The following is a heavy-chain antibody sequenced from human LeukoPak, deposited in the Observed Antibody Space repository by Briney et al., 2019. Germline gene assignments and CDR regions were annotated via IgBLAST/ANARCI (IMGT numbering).Heavy chain of an antibody. CDR3: ARERGWRGGNSGYNWFDP. V-gene: IGHV4-39*07. J-gene: IGHJ5*02. D-gene: IGHD4-23*01. CDR1: GASISSISYY. Sequence: SETLSLTCTVSGASISSISYYWGWIRQPPGKGLEWIGSIYYSGSTYYNASLKSRVTMSVDTSKNQFSLKLSSVTAADTAVYYCARERGWRGGNSGYNWFDPWGQGTLVTVSS. CDR2: IYYSGST.